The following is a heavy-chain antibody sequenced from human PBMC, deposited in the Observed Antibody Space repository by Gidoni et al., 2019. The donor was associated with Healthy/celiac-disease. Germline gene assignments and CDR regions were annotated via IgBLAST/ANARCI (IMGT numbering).Heavy chain of an antibody. V-gene: IGHV3-33*01. Sequence: QVQLVESGGGVVQPGRSLRLSCAASGFTCSSYGMHWVRQAPGKGLEWVAGIWYDGSNKYYADSVKGRFTIARDNSKNTLYLQMNSLRAEDTAVYYCARGRQKGFDYWGQGTLVTVSS. CDR2: IWYDGSNK. J-gene: IGHJ4*02. CDR1: GFTCSSYG. CDR3: ARGRQKGFDY.